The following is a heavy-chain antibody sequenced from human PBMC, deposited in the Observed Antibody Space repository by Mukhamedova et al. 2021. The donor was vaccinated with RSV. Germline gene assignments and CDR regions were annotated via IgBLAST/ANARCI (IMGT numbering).Heavy chain of an antibody. Sequence: VRQAPGQGLEWMGRIIPIFGTANYAQKFQGRVTITADESTSTAYMELSSLRSEDTAGYYCARGNPYAKDFDYWGQGTLVNVSS. CDR3: ARGNPYAKDFDY. CDR2: IIPIFGTA. J-gene: IGHJ4*02. V-gene: IGHV1-69*15. D-gene: IGHD1-14*01.